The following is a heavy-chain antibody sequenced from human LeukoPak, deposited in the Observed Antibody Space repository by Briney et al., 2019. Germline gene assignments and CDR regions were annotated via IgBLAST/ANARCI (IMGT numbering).Heavy chain of an antibody. D-gene: IGHD4-17*01. V-gene: IGHV1-69*04. CDR1: GGTFSSYA. CDR2: IIPILGIA. CDR3: ARESATVTGGGNWFDP. Sequence: GASVKVSCKASGGTFSSYAISWVRQAPGQALEWMGRIIPILGIANYAQKFQGRVTITADKSTSTAYMELSSLRSEDTAVYYCARESATVTGGGNWFDPWGQGTLVTVSS. J-gene: IGHJ5*02.